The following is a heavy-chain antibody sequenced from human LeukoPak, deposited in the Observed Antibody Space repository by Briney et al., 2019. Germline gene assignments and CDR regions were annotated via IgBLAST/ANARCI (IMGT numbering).Heavy chain of an antibody. V-gene: IGHV1-2*04. CDR1: GYTFTGYY. CDR2: INPNSGGT. Sequence: ASVKVSCKASGYTFTGYYMHWVRQAPGQGLEWMGWINPNSGGTNYAQKFQGWVTMTRDTSISTAYMELSRLRSDDTAVYYCAREYSGRVDGYGGYYYGMDVWGQGTTVTVSS. CDR3: AREYSGRVDGYGGYYYGMDV. D-gene: IGHD5-24*01. J-gene: IGHJ6*02.